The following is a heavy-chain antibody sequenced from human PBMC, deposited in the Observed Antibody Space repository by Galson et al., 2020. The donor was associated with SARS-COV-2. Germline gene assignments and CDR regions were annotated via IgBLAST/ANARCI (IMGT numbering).Heavy chain of an antibody. CDR1: GFSLRTRGVG. CDR2: IYWDDDK. CDR3: AHSDYGIVTGYHNWFDP. D-gene: IGHD3-9*01. J-gene: IGHJ5*02. Sequence: KMSGPTLVKTTQTLTLTCTFSGFSLRTRGVGVGWIRQPPGKALEWLALIYWDDDKRYSPSMKSRLTITKDTSKNQVVLTMTNMDPVDTATYYCAHSDYGIVTGYHNWFDPWGQGTLGTGSS. V-gene: IGHV2-5*02.